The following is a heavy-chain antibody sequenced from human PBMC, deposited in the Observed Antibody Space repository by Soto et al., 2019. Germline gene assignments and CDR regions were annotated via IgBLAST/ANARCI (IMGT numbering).Heavy chain of an antibody. D-gene: IGHD3-10*01. CDR2: ISAYNGNT. CDR3: ARDPVFLWFGELFNYYYYGMDV. CDR1: GYTFTSYG. J-gene: IGHJ6*02. Sequence: ASVKVSCKASGYTFTSYGISWVRQAPGQGLEWMGWISAYNGNTKYAQKLQGRVTMTTDTTTSTDSMELRSLISDVTAVYYCARDPVFLWFGELFNYYYYGMDVWGQGTTVTVSS. V-gene: IGHV1-18*01.